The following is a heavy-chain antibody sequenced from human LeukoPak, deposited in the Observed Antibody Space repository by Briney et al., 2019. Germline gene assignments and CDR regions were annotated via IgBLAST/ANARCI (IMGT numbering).Heavy chain of an antibody. CDR3: ARIMGRGYCISTSCRGDWFDP. Sequence: SGTLPLTCAVSGGSISSNNWWSWVRQPPGKGLEWIGEIYHSGSTNYNPSLKSRVTISVDKSKNQFSLKLSSVTAADTAVYYCARIMGRGYCISTSCRGDWFDPWGQGTLVTVSS. V-gene: IGHV4-4*02. J-gene: IGHJ5*02. CDR2: IYHSGST. D-gene: IGHD2-2*01. CDR1: GGSISSNNW.